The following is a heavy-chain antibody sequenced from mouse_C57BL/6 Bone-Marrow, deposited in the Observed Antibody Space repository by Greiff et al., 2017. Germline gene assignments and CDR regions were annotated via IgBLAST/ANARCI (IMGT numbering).Heavy chain of an antibody. Sequence: QVQLQQPGAELVKPGASVKLSCKASGYTFTSYWMHWVKQRPGQGLAWIGLINPNSGSTNYNEKFKSKATLTVDKSSSTAYMQLSSLTSEDSAVYDCARSITLAYWGQGTLVTVSA. CDR3: ARSITLAY. CDR1: GYTFTSYW. J-gene: IGHJ3*01. V-gene: IGHV1-64*01. CDR2: INPNSGST. D-gene: IGHD1-2*01.